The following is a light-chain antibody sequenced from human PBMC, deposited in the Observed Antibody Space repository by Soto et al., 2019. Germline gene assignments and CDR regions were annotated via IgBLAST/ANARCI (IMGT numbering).Light chain of an antibody. CDR1: QSLLHSNGYNY. Sequence: DIVMTQSPLSLPVTPGEPASISCRSSQSLLHSNGYNYLDWYLQKPGQSPQLLIYLGSNRASGVPDRFSGSGSGTDFTLEISRVEAEDVGVYYCMQALQTPTFGQGTKV. CDR2: LGS. V-gene: IGKV2-28*01. CDR3: MQALQTPT. J-gene: IGKJ1*01.